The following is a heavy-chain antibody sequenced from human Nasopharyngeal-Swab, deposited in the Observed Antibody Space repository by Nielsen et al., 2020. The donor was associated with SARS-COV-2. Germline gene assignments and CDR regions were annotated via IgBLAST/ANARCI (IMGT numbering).Heavy chain of an antibody. CDR2: IYYSGST. J-gene: IGHJ3*02. CDR1: GGSISGYY. CDR3: ARAGVGGAFDI. Sequence: SETLSLTCTVSGGSISGYYWSWIRQPPGKGLEWIGYIYYSGSTNYNPSLKSRVTISVDTSKNQFSLKLSSVTAADTAVYYCARAGVGGAFDIWGQGTMVTVSS. V-gene: IGHV4-59*01. D-gene: IGHD3-16*01.